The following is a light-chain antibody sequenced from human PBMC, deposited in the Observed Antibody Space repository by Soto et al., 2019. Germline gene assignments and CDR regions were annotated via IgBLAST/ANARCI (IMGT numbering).Light chain of an antibody. CDR1: QSVSRN. J-gene: IGKJ2*01. V-gene: IGKV3-15*01. CDR3: QQYNNWPPYT. CDR2: GAS. Sequence: EIVMTQSPATLSVSPGERVTLSCRASQSVSRNLAWYQQKPGQAPRLLIYGASTRATGIPARFSGSGSGTEFTLTISSLQSEDFAVYYCQQYNNWPPYTFGQGNKLEIK.